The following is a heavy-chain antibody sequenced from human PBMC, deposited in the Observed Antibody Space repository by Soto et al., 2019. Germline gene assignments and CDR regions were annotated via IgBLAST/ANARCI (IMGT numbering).Heavy chain of an antibody. CDR1: GDSISTRSHY. V-gene: IGHV4-34*01. J-gene: IGHJ4*02. CDR2: INHSGST. Sequence: PSETLSLTCSVSGDSISTRSHYWTWIRQPPGTGLEWIGEINHSGSTNYNPSLKSRVTISVDTSKNQFSLKLTSVTAADTAVYYCARAGNYDVLSGRMYYFDSWGQGTPVTVSS. D-gene: IGHD3-3*01. CDR3: ARAGNYDVLSGRMYYFDS.